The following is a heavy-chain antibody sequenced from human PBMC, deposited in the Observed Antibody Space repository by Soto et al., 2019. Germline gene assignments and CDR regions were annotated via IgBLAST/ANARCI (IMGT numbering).Heavy chain of an antibody. CDR2: ISGGGDTT. Sequence: EVQLLESGGGLVQPGGSLRLSCAASGFTFNNYAMSWVRQAPGKGLEWVSAISGGGDTTSYADSVKGRFTVSRDGSKNTLYLQMNSPRAEDTALYYCAKGRVGSGSLTPRVDFWGQGTLVTVSS. CDR1: GFTFNNYA. D-gene: IGHD3-10*01. J-gene: IGHJ4*02. V-gene: IGHV3-23*01. CDR3: AKGRVGSGSLTPRVDF.